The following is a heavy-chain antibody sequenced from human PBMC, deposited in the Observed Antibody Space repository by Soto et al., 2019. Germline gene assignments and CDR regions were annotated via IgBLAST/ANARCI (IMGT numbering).Heavy chain of an antibody. V-gene: IGHV4-59*01. Sequence: QLQLQESGPGLVKPSETLSLTCTVSGGSLSSYSWTWIRQPPEKGLEWIGYMYYNGSTNYNPSLKTRVTMSIDTSKSQFSLKLSSVTAADTAVYYCARGPNLGYCGDECYRYDYWGQGTLVIVSS. D-gene: IGHD2-21*01. J-gene: IGHJ4*02. CDR2: MYYNGST. CDR3: ARGPNLGYCGDECYRYDY. CDR1: GGSLSSYS.